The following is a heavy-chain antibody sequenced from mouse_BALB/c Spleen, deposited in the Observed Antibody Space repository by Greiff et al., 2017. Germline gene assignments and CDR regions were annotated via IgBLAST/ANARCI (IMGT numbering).Heavy chain of an antibody. V-gene: IGHV1-87*01. CDR3: ARFPYGYVDY. Sequence: VQLQESGAELARPGASVKLSCKASGYTFTSYWMQWVKQRPGQGLEWIGAIYPGDGDTRYTQKFKGKATLTADKSSSTAYMQLSSLASEDSAVYYCARFPYGYVDYWGQGTTLTVSS. CDR1: GYTFTSYW. J-gene: IGHJ2*01. CDR2: IYPGDGDT. D-gene: IGHD1-1*02.